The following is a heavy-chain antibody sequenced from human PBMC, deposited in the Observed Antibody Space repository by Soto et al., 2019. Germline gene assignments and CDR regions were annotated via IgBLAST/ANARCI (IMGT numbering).Heavy chain of an antibody. D-gene: IGHD6-6*01. V-gene: IGHV4-31*03. Sequence: SETLYLTCTVSGGSISSGGYYWSWIRQHPGKGLEWIGYIYYSGSTYYNPSLKSRVTISVDTSKNQFSLKLSSVTAADTAVYYCASLNKLARTRYSSSPRHGMDVWGQGTTVTVSS. J-gene: IGHJ6*02. CDR1: GGSISSGGYY. CDR3: ASLNKLARTRYSSSPRHGMDV. CDR2: IYYSGST.